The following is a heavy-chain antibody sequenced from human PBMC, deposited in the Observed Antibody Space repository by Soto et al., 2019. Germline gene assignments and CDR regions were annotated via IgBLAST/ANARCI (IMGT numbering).Heavy chain of an antibody. V-gene: IGHV4-34*01. Sequence: SETLSLTCAVYGGSFSGYYWSWIRQPPGKGLEWIGEINHSGSTNYNPSLKSRVTISVDTSKNQFSLKLSSVTAADTAVYYCARVGQGIAARRDYYYGMDVWGQGTTVTVSS. CDR1: GGSFSGYY. CDR3: ARVGQGIAARRDYYYGMDV. CDR2: INHSGST. D-gene: IGHD6-6*01. J-gene: IGHJ6*02.